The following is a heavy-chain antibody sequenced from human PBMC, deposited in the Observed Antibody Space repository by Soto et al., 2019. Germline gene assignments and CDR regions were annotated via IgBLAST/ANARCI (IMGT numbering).Heavy chain of an antibody. CDR1: GFTFSLYS. CDR2: ISRSSTGI. Sequence: EVQLVESGGGLVQPGGSLRLSCAASGFTFSLYSMSWVRQAPGKGLEWVSYISRSSTGIHYADSVKGRFTISRDDVTNSMHMQMNSLRGGDTAVYYGARAVTWGLDVWGQGTTVSISS. CDR3: ARAVTWGLDV. D-gene: IGHD3-10*01. V-gene: IGHV3-48*04. J-gene: IGHJ6*01.